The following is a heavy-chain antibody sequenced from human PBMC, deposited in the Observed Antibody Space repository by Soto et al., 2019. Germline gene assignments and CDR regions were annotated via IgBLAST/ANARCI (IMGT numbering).Heavy chain of an antibody. V-gene: IGHV4-31*03. Sequence: QVQLQESGPGLVKPSQTLSLTCTVSGGSISSGGYYCSWIRQHPGQGLEWIGYIYHSGSTYYNPSFKSRVTLSVDTSKNQFSLKVSSVTAADTAVYYCAREAAGILNWFDPWGQGTLVTVSS. J-gene: IGHJ5*02. CDR1: GGSISSGGYY. D-gene: IGHD6-25*01. CDR2: IYHSGST. CDR3: AREAAGILNWFDP.